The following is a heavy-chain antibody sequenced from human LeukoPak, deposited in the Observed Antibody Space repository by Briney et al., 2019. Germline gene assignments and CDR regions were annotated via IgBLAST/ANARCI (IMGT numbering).Heavy chain of an antibody. J-gene: IGHJ4*02. V-gene: IGHV4-59*12. CDR1: GGSISSYY. CDR2: IYYSGSN. D-gene: IGHD3-10*01. Sequence: SETLSLTCTVSGGSISSYYWSWIRQPPGKRLEWIGHIYYSGSNKNNPSLKSRVTMTVDTSKNQFSLKLTSVTAADTAMYFCARFGSYFEYWGQGILVTVSS. CDR3: ARFGSYFEY.